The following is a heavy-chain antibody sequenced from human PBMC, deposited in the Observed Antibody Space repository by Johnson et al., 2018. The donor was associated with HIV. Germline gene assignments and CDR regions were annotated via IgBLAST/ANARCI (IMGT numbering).Heavy chain of an antibody. CDR1: GFTVSSNY. J-gene: IGHJ3*02. D-gene: IGHD5-18*01. V-gene: IGHV3-66*01. CDR2: IYSGDTT. Sequence: VQLVESGGGVVQPGRSLRLSCAASGFTVSSNYMSWVRQAPGKGLEWVSVIYSGDTTYYADSVKGRFTISRDNSKNTLYLQMSSLRAEDTAVYYCARAYSYVALDIWGQGTMVTVSS. CDR3: ARAYSYVALDI.